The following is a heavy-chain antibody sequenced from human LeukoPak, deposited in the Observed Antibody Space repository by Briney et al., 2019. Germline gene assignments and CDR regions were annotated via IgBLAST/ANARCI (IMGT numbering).Heavy chain of an antibody. J-gene: IGHJ4*02. Sequence: QPGGSLRLSCAASGFSFSIHDMTWVRQAPGKGLEWVSTISNSDNSTYYADSVKGRFTFSRDNSKNTLYLQMNSLRAEDTAIYYCAKGLGLVIDFLVFDNWGQGTLVTVSS. D-gene: IGHD3/OR15-3a*01. V-gene: IGHV3-23*01. CDR1: GFSFSIHD. CDR2: ISNSDNST. CDR3: AKGLGLVIDFLVFDN.